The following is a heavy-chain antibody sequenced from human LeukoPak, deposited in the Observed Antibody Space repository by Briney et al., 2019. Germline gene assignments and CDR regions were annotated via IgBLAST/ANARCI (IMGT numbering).Heavy chain of an antibody. D-gene: IGHD6-19*01. CDR3: AKDGGSGWYDC. CDR2: IKSRGST. Sequence: SETLSLTCTVSGASISNYYWSWIGQPAGKGLEWIGRIKSRGSTNYNPSLKSRVTMSVDTSKNHFSLKLTSVTAADTAVYYCAKDGGSGWYDCWGQGTLVTVSS. CDR1: GASISNYY. J-gene: IGHJ5*01. V-gene: IGHV4-4*07.